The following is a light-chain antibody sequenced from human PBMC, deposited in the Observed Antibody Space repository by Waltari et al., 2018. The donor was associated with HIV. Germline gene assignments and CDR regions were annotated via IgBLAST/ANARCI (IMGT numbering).Light chain of an antibody. Sequence: VMTQSPATPSVSPGERATLSCRASQSVSSHLAWYQQRPGQGPRLLIYGASTRATGIPDRFSGSGSGTEFTLTISSLQSEDFALYYCQHYDRWPWGFGQGTKVEIK. J-gene: IGKJ1*01. V-gene: IGKV3-15*01. CDR1: QSVSSH. CDR3: QHYDRWPWG. CDR2: GAS.